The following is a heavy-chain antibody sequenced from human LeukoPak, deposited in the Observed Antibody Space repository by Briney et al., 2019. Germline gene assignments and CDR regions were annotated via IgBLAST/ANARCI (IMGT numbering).Heavy chain of an antibody. CDR3: ARDAFSRISVFGVVSDAFDI. Sequence: PGGSLRLSCAASGFTFSSYWMCWVRQAPGKGPEWVANIKQDGSEKYYVDSVKGRFTISRDNAKNSLYLQMNSLRAEDTAVYYCARDAFSRISVFGVVSDAFDIWGQGTMVTVSS. V-gene: IGHV3-7*01. J-gene: IGHJ3*02. CDR1: GFTFSSYW. D-gene: IGHD3-3*01. CDR2: IKQDGSEK.